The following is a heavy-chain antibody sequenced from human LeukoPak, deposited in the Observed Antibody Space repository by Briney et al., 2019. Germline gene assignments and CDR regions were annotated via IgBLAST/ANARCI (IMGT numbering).Heavy chain of an antibody. CDR1: GGSISSYY. Sequence: PSETLSLTCTVSGGSISSYYWSWIRQPPGKGLEWNGYIYYSGSTNYNPSLKSRVTISVDTSKNQFSLKLSSVTAADTAVYYCARQYRDSSWGRDYSYMDVWGKGTTVTVSS. D-gene: IGHD6-13*01. J-gene: IGHJ6*03. V-gene: IGHV4-59*08. CDR3: ARQYRDSSWGRDYSYMDV. CDR2: IYYSGST.